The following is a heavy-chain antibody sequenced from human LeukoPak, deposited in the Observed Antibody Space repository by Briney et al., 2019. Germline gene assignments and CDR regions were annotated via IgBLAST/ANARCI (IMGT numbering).Heavy chain of an antibody. D-gene: IGHD6-19*01. CDR3: ARDTPGIAVAGTGPTDAFDI. CDR1: GFTFGSSW. J-gene: IGHJ3*02. Sequence: PGGSLRLSCAVSGFTFGSSWMHWVRQAPGKGLVWVSHIKTDGSTTAYADSVKGRFTISRDNAKNTLYLQMNSLRAEDTGVYYCARDTPGIAVAGTGPTDAFDIWGQGTMVTVSS. CDR2: IKTDGSTT. V-gene: IGHV3-74*01.